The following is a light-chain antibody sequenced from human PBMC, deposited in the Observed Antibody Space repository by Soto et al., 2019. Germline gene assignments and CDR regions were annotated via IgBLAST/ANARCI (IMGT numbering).Light chain of an antibody. CDR2: EVS. CDR3: TSYAGSNNFCV. CDR1: SSEVGDYDY. V-gene: IGLV2-8*01. J-gene: IGLJ1*01. Sequence: QSVLTQPPSASGSPGQSVTISCIGTSSEVGDYDYVSWYQHHPGKAPKLIIYEVSKRPSGVPDRFSGSKSGNTASLTVSGLQAEDEADYYCTSYAGSNNFCVFGTGTKVTVL.